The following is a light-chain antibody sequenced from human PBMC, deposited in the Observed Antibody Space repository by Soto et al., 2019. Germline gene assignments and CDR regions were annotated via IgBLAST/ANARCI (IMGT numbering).Light chain of an antibody. J-gene: IGLJ1*01. Sequence: QSALPQPASVSGSPGQSITISCTGTSSDVGGYDYVSWYQQHPGKATKVMIYDVNNRPSGVSNRFSGSKSGTTASLSISGLQAEDEADYYCSSYTSSGTYVFGTGTKLTVL. CDR2: DVN. V-gene: IGLV2-14*01. CDR1: SSDVGGYDY. CDR3: SSYTSSGTYV.